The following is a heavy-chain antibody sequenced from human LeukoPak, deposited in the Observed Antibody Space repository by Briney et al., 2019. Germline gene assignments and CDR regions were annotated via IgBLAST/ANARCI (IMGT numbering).Heavy chain of an antibody. V-gene: IGHV4-39*07. J-gene: IGHJ6*03. CDR3: ARVLKSNRIYYYYYMDV. D-gene: IGHD1-14*01. Sequence: SETLSPTCTESGGSISSSPYYGGWIRQPPGKGLEWIGSIYYSGTTHYNPSLESRVTISVDTSKNQFSLKLASVTAADTAVYYCARVLKSNRIYYYYYMDVWGKGTTVTVSS. CDR1: GGSISSSPYY. CDR2: IYYSGTT.